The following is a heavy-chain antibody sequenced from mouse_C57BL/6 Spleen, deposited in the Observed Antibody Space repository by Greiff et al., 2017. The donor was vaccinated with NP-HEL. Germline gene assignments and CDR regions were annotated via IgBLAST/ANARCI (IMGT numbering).Heavy chain of an antibody. CDR1: GFNIKDYS. V-gene: IGHV14-2*01. CDR3: ARMRRYAMDY. Sequence: EVKLQESGAELMKPGASVKLSCTASGFNIKDYSMHWVKQRTEQGLEWIGRIDPEDGETKYAPKFQGKATITEDTSSNTAYLQLSSLTSEDTAVYYCARMRRYAMDYWGQGTSVTVSS. CDR2: IDPEDGET. J-gene: IGHJ4*01.